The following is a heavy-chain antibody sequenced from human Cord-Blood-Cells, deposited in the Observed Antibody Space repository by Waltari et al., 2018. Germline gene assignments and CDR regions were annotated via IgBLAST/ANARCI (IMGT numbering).Heavy chain of an antibody. D-gene: IGHD5-18*01. CDR1: GGSISSGGYS. J-gene: IGHJ3*02. CDR3: ARDNRGYSYGDAFDI. Sequence: QLQLQESGSGLVKPSQTLSLTCAVSGGSISSGGYSCSLIRPPPGKGLEWIGYIYHSGSTYYNPSLKSRVTISVDRSKNQFSLKLSSVTAADTAVYYCARDNRGYSYGDAFDIWGQGTMVTVSS. V-gene: IGHV4-30-2*01. CDR2: IYHSGST.